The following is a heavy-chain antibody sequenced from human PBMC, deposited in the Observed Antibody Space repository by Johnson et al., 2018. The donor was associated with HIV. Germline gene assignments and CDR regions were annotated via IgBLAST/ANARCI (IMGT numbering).Heavy chain of an antibody. CDR3: ARDPRRQSGVSSSWAYDAFDI. V-gene: IGHV3-74*01. CDR2: INSDGSST. J-gene: IGHJ3*02. D-gene: IGHD6-13*01. Sequence: VQLVESEGGVVQPGRSLRLSCAASGFTFSSYWMHWVRQAPGKGLVWVSRINSDGSSTSYADSVKGRFTISRDNSKNTLYLQMNSLRAEDTAGYYCARDPRRQSGVSSSWAYDAFDIWGQGTMVTVSS. CDR1: GFTFSSYW.